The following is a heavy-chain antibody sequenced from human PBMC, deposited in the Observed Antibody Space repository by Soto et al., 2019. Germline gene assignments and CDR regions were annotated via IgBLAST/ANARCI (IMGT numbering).Heavy chain of an antibody. CDR2: IWYNGSNK. D-gene: IGHD3-10*01. V-gene: IGHV3-33*01. CDR1: GFTFSSYG. J-gene: IGHJ3*02. CDR3: ARDMVRGVIILPVAAFDI. Sequence: GGSMRLSCAASGFTFSSYGMHWVGQAPGKGLEWVAVIWYNGSNKYYADSVKGRFTISRDNSKNTLYLKMNSLRAEDTAVYYCARDMVRGVIILPVAAFDIWGQGTMVTV.